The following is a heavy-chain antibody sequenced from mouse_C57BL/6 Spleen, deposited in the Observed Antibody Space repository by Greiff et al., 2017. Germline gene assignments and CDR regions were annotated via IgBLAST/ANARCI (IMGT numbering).Heavy chain of an antibody. CDR3: ARDGNYARDY. J-gene: IGHJ4*01. Sequence: QVQLKESGPELVKPGASVKISCKASGYCFTSYYIHWVKQRPGQGLEWIGWIYPGSGNTKYNEKFKGKATLTADTSSSTAYMQLRSLTSEDSAVYYCARDGNYARDYWGQGTTVTVSS. CDR2: IYPGSGNT. D-gene: IGHD2-1*01. CDR1: GYCFTSYY. V-gene: IGHV1-66*01.